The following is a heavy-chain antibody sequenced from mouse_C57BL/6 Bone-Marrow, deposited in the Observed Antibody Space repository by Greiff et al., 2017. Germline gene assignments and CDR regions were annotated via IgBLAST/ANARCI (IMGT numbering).Heavy chain of an antibody. CDR3: TRYDYDGYFDV. J-gene: IGHJ1*03. CDR2: IDPETGGT. V-gene: IGHV1-15*01. D-gene: IGHD2-4*01. Sequence: QVQLKQSGAELVRPGASVTLSCKASGYTFTDYEMHWVKQTPVHGLEWIGAIDPETGGTAYNQKFKGKAILTADKSSSPAYMELRSLTSEDSAVYYCTRYDYDGYFDVWGTGTTVTVSS. CDR1: GYTFTDYE.